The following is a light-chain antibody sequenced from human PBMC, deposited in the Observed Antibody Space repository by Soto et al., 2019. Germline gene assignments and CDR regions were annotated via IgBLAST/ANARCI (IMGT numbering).Light chain of an antibody. CDR2: EVR. V-gene: IGLV2-14*01. Sequence: QSALTQPPSASGSPGQSVTISCTGTSSDVGAYDYVCWYQQPPGKAPKLLIYEVRNRPSGISYRFSGSKSGTTAYLTISSLLPEDEADYYCSTYTSRSTLVFGGGTQLTVL. CDR1: SSDVGAYDY. CDR3: STYTSRSTLV. J-gene: IGLJ2*01.